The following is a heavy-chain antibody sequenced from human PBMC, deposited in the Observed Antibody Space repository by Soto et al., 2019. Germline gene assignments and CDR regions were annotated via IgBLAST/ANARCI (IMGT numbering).Heavy chain of an antibody. CDR3: ARDGSGSYHTDY. Sequence: HPGGSLRLSCAASGFTFSSYNMNWVRQAPGKGLEWISYISSSTSTIYYADSVKGRFTISRDNAKNSLFLQMNSLRDEDTAVYYCARDGSGSYHTDYWGQGTLVTVSS. V-gene: IGHV3-48*02. CDR2: ISSSTSTI. CDR1: GFTFSSYN. J-gene: IGHJ4*02. D-gene: IGHD1-26*01.